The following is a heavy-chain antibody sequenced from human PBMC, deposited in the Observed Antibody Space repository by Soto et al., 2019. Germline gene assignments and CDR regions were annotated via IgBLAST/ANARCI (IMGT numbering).Heavy chain of an antibody. D-gene: IGHD3-16*02. Sequence: GGSLRLSCAASGFTFSSYGMHWVRQAPGKGLEWVAVISYDGSNKYYADSVKGRFTISRDNSKNTLYLQMNSLRAEDTAVYYCAKRANDYVWGSYRDAFDIWGQGTMVTVSS. V-gene: IGHV3-30*18. CDR1: GFTFSSYG. CDR3: AKRANDYVWGSYRDAFDI. CDR2: ISYDGSNK. J-gene: IGHJ3*02.